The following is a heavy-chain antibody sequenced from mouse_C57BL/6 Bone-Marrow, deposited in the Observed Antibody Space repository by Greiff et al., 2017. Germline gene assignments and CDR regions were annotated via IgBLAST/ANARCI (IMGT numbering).Heavy chain of an antibody. CDR1: GYTFTSYW. D-gene: IGHD1-1*01. V-gene: IGHV1-5*01. J-gene: IGHJ2*01. CDR3: TRGGDITTGVDY. CDR2: IYPGDSDT. Sequence: VQLKESGTVLARPGASVKMSCKTSGYTFTSYWMHWVKQRPGQGLDWIGAIYPGDSDTSYNQKFKGKATLTAVTSASTAYMELSSLTNEYSAVYYCTRGGDITTGVDYWGQGTTLTVSS.